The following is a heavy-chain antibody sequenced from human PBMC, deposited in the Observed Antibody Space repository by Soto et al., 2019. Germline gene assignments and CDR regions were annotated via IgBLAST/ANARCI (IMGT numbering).Heavy chain of an antibody. CDR2: IYYSGST. J-gene: IGHJ5*02. Sequence: QVQLQESGPGLVKPSETLSLTCTVSGGSISSYYWSWIRQPPGKGLEWIGYIYYSGSTNYNPSLKSRVTISVDTSKNQFSLKLSSVTAADTAVYYCARGKLWYGDPGFDPWGHGTLVTVSS. CDR1: GGSISSYY. CDR3: ARGKLWYGDPGFDP. V-gene: IGHV4-59*01. D-gene: IGHD4-17*01.